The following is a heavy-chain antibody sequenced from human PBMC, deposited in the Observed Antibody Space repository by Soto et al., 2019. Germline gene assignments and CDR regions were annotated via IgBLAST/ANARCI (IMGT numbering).Heavy chain of an antibody. CDR2: IWYDGSNT. Sequence: QVQLVESGGGVVQPGRSLRLSCAASGFTFSSYGMHWVRQAPGKGLEWVAIIWYDGSNTYYPDSVKGRFTISRDNSKNXXYLQMNSLRAEDTAVYYCARDPTTVVRISYWYFDLWGRGTLVTVSS. CDR1: GFTFSSYG. D-gene: IGHD4-17*01. J-gene: IGHJ2*01. V-gene: IGHV3-33*01. CDR3: ARDPTTVVRISYWYFDL.